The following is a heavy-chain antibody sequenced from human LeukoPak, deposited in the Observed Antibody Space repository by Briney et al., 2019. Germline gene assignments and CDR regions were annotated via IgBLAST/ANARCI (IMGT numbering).Heavy chain of an antibody. Sequence: ASVKVSCKASGYTFTGYYMYWVRQAPGQGLEWMGWINPNSGGTNYAQKFQGRVTMTRDTSISTAYMELSRLRSDDTAVYYCARVRLVGSHDAFVIWGQGTMVTVSS. D-gene: IGHD1-26*01. V-gene: IGHV1-2*02. CDR3: ARVRLVGSHDAFVI. J-gene: IGHJ3*02. CDR1: GYTFTGYY. CDR2: INPNSGGT.